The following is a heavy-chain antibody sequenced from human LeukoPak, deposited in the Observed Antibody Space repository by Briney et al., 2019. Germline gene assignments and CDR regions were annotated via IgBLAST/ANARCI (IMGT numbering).Heavy chain of an antibody. D-gene: IGHD4-23*01. V-gene: IGHV5-51*01. CDR3: ARHRDYDGSRYFDY. CDR1: WCDFNSYG. J-gene: IGHJ4*02. Sequence: GESLESSSHVPWCDFNSYGIGWARPMPGKGRGWMGIIYHGESDTRYSPSFQGQVTISADTSLPTPYLQWSSLTASDTAMYYCARHRDYDGSRYFDYWGQGTLVTVSS. CDR2: IYHGESDT.